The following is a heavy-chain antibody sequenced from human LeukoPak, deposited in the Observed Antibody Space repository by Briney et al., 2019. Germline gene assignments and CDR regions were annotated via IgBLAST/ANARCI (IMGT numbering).Heavy chain of an antibody. J-gene: IGHJ4*02. CDR2: IYYSGNT. D-gene: IGHD3-16*02. CDR1: GGSISSYY. Sequence: PSETLSLTXTVSGGSISSYYWSWIRQPPGKGLEWIGYIYYSGNTNYNPSLKSRVTISVDTSKNQFSLKLSSVTAADTAVYYCARSPFDYAYVWGSYRPYYFDYWGQGTLVTVSS. V-gene: IGHV4-59*01. CDR3: ARSPFDYAYVWGSYRPYYFDY.